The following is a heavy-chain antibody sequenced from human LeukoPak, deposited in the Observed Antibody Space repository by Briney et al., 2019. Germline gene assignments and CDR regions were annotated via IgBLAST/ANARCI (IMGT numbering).Heavy chain of an antibody. Sequence: PGGSLRLSCAASGFTFSDYEINWVRQAPGKGLECVSYISSSGTTIYYADSVKGRFTISRDNAKNSLYLQMNSLRAEDTAVYYCARVATGTTIIDYWGQGTLVTVSS. CDR2: ISSSGTTI. D-gene: IGHD1-7*01. CDR3: ARVATGTTIIDY. CDR1: GFTFSDYE. J-gene: IGHJ4*02. V-gene: IGHV3-48*03.